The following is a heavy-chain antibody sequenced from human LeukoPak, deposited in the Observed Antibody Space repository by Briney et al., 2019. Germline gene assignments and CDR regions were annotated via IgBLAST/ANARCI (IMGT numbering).Heavy chain of an antibody. CDR1: GGSFSGYY. D-gene: IGHD3-16*01. V-gene: IGHV4-34*01. CDR2: INHSGST. J-gene: IGHJ5*02. CDR3: ARGSSIMITFGGVTPRYWFDP. Sequence: SETLSLTCAVYGGSFSGYYWSWIRQPPGKGLEWIGEINHSGSTNYNPSLKSRVTISVDTSKNQFSLKLSSVTAADTAVYYCARGSSIMITFGGVTPRYWFDPWGQGTLVTVSS.